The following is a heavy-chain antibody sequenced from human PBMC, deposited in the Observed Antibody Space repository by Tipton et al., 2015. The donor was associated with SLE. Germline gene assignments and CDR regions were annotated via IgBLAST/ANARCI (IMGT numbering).Heavy chain of an antibody. Sequence: QSGAEVKKPGASVKVSCEASGYSFTTYDINWVRQAAGQGLEWMGWIRVYNGNTNYAQKLQGRVTMTTDTSTSTAYMELRSLRSDDTAVYYCARGVYDSSVYYSHDAFDIWGQGTKVTVSS. V-gene: IGHV1-18*01. J-gene: IGHJ3*02. CDR3: ARGVYDSSVYYSHDAFDI. CDR2: IRVYNGNT. CDR1: GYSFTTYD. D-gene: IGHD3-22*01.